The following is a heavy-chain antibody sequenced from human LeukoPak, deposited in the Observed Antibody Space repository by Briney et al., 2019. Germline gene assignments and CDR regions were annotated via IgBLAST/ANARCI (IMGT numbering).Heavy chain of an antibody. Sequence: SETLSLTCAVYGGSFSGYYWSWLRQPPGKGLEWIGEINHSGSTNCNPSLKSRVTISVDTSKNQFSLKLSSVTAADTAVYYCARDGRGMRTLDYWGQGTLVTVSS. CDR1: GGSFSGYY. CDR2: INHSGST. CDR3: ARDGRGMRTLDY. D-gene: IGHD3-16*01. V-gene: IGHV4-34*01. J-gene: IGHJ4*02.